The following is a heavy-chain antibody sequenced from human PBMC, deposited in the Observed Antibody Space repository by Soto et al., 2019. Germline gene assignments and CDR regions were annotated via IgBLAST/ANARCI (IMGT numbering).Heavy chain of an antibody. CDR3: ARGPVAGTLYSYYYAMDV. CDR1: GYTFTSYD. V-gene: IGHV1-8*01. D-gene: IGHD6-19*01. Sequence: ASVKVSCKASGYTFTSYDINWVRQATGQGLEWMGWMNPNSGNTGYAQKFQGRVTMTRNTSISTAYMELSSLRSEDTAVYYCARGPVAGTLYSYYYAMDVWGQGTTVTVSS. J-gene: IGHJ6*02. CDR2: MNPNSGNT.